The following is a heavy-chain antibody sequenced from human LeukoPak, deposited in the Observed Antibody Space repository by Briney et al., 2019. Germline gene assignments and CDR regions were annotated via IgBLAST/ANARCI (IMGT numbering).Heavy chain of an antibody. J-gene: IGHJ5*02. CDR2: LSRSGSRT. V-gene: IGHV3-23*01. Sequence: GGSLRLSCVGSGFRFSNYAMNWVRQAPGKGLQWVSALSRSGSRTFYADSVKGRFTISRGNSKNTLYLQMDSLRAEDTAIYYCTKDDSSGYYHDHWGQGTLVTVSS. CDR3: TKDDSSGYYHDH. CDR1: GFRFSNYA. D-gene: IGHD3-22*01.